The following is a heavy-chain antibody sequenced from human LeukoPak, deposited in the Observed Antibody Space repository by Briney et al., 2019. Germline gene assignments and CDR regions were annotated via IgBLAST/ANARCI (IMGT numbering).Heavy chain of an antibody. CDR1: RFNLRRYC. Sequence: GSLRLSLAGSRFNLRRYCMHLVRQAPGKGLEGGAGISYDGSNKYYADSVKGRFTISRDNSKNTLYLQMNSLRAEDTAVYYCARDPSWFGEFGWFDPWGQGTLVTVSS. CDR2: ISYDGSNK. J-gene: IGHJ5*02. D-gene: IGHD3-10*01. CDR3: ARDPSWFGEFGWFDP. V-gene: IGHV3-30*03.